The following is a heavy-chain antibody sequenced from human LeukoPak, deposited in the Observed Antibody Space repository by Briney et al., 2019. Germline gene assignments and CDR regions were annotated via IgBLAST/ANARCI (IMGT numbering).Heavy chain of an antibody. J-gene: IGHJ3*02. CDR3: ARDRGRGGLISAFDI. CDR1: GYTFNDYY. CDR2: INPNSGGT. Sequence: ASVKVSCKTSGYTFNDYYIHWVRQAPGQGLEWMGWINPNSGGTNYAQKFQDWVTMTRDTSIGTAYMELRRLGSDDTAVYYCARDRGRGGLISAFDIWGQGTMVTVSS. D-gene: IGHD3-16*01. V-gene: IGHV1-2*04.